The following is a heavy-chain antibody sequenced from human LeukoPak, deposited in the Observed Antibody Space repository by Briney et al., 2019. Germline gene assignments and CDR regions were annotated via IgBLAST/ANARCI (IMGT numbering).Heavy chain of an antibody. CDR1: GFTFSSYG. J-gene: IGHJ6*02. V-gene: IGHV3-30*18. D-gene: IGHD5-24*01. CDR2: ISYDGSNK. Sequence: PGRSLRLSCAATGFTFSSYGMHWVRQAPGKGLEWVAVISYDGSNKYCADSVKGRFTISRDNSKNTLYLQMDSLRAEDTAVYYCAKESRDGYNYGYYYGMDVWGQGTTVTVSS. CDR3: AKESRDGYNYGYYYGMDV.